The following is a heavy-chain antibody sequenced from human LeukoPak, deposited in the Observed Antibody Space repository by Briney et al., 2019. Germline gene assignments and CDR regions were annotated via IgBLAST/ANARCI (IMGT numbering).Heavy chain of an antibody. CDR3: ARDSPGYSGSYDV. J-gene: IGHJ3*01. CDR1: GGTFSSYA. Sequence: GASVKVSCKASGGTFSSYAISWVRQAPGQGLEWMGGIIPIFGTANYAQKFQGRVTITADESTSTAYMELSSLRSEDTAVYYCARDSPGYSGSYDVWGQGTMVTVSS. CDR2: IIPIFGTA. V-gene: IGHV1-69*13. D-gene: IGHD1-26*01.